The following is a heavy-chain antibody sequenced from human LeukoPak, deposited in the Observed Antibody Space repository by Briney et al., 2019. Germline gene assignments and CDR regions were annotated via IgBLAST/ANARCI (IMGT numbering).Heavy chain of an antibody. D-gene: IGHD6-19*01. V-gene: IGHV4-34*01. CDR3: ARDGVYSSGFFDY. J-gene: IGHJ4*02. CDR2: INHSGST. CDR1: GGSFSGYY. Sequence: SEPLSLTCAVYGGSFSGYYWSWIRQPPGKGLEWIGEINHSGSTNYNPSLKSRVTISVDTSKNQFSLKLSSVTAADTAVYYCARDGVYSSGFFDYWGQGTLVTVSS.